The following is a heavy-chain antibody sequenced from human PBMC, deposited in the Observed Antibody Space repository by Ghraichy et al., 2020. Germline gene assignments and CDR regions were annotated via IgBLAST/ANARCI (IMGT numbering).Heavy chain of an antibody. CDR2: IYYSGST. CDR1: GGSISGYY. D-gene: IGHD5-18*01. V-gene: IGHV4-59*01. J-gene: IGHJ4*02. CDR3: ARELKYNYGRLYYFDY. Sequence: SETLSLTCTVSGGSISGYYWNWIRQPPGKGLEWIGYIYYSGSTNYNPSLKSRLTISVDTSKNQFSLKLSSVTAADTAVYYCARELKYNYGRLYYFDYWGQGTLVTVSS.